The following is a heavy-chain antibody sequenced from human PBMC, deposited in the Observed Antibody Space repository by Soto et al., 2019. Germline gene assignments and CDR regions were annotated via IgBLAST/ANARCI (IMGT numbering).Heavy chain of an antibody. D-gene: IGHD3-22*01. CDR1: GFTFSSYS. J-gene: IGHJ4*02. CDR3: ARTYYYDSSGYYYTSFDGPRDGTALDY. Sequence: EVQLVESGGGLVQPGGSLRLSCAASGFTFSSYSMNWVRQAPGKGLEWVSYISSSSSTIYYADSVKGRFTISRDNAKNSLYLQMNSLRDEDTAVYYCARTYYYDSSGYYYTSFDGPRDGTALDYWGQGTLVTVSS. CDR2: ISSSSSTI. V-gene: IGHV3-48*02.